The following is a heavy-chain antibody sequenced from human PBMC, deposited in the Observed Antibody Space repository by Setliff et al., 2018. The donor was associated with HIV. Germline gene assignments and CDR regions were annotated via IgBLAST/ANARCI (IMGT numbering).Heavy chain of an antibody. J-gene: IGHJ2*01. CDR1: GGSINSSSYY. CDR3: VSLPASYDFWSGDYRDWYFDV. CDR2: IYHSGST. Sequence: SETLSLTCTVSGGSINSSSYYWGWVRQPPGKGLEWIGSIYHSGSTYYNPPLKSRVTISVDTSNNQFSLKLNSVTAADTAVYYCVSLPASYDFWSGDYRDWYFDVWGRGTLVTVSS. D-gene: IGHD3-3*01. V-gene: IGHV4-39*01.